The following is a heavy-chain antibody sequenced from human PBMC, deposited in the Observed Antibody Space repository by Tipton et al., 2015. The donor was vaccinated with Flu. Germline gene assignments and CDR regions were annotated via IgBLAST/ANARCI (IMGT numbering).Heavy chain of an antibody. J-gene: IGHJ4*02. D-gene: IGHD3-9*01. V-gene: IGHV3-33*01. CDR1: GFTFSNFA. Sequence: SGFTFSNFAMHWVRQAPGKGLEWVAGVWYDGTNEYYADSVKGRFTISRDNSKDTLYLQMNSLRAEDTAVYYCARGYDILTDGGGYFDYWGQGTLVTVSS. CDR2: VWYDGTNE. CDR3: ARGYDILTDGGGYFDY.